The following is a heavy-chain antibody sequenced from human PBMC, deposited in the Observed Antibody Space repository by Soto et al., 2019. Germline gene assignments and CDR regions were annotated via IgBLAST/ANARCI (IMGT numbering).Heavy chain of an antibody. CDR2: ISAYNGNT. CDR3: ARIGYCSSTSCPEP. Sequence: ASVKVSCKASGYTFTGFGTTWVRKAPGQGLEWMGWISAYNGNTNYAQKLQGRVTMTTDTSTSTAYMELRSLRSDDTAVYYCARIGYCSSTSCPEPWGQGXLVTVSS. V-gene: IGHV1-18*01. D-gene: IGHD2-2*01. J-gene: IGHJ5*02. CDR1: GYTFTGFG.